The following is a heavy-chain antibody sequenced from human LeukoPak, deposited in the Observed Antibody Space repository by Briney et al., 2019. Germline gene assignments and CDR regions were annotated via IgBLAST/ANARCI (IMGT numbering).Heavy chain of an antibody. CDR2: ISHNGKII. D-gene: IGHD1-1*01. J-gene: IGHJ4*02. CDR3: ARDLDWAFDY. CDR1: GFTFSDYS. V-gene: IGHV3-48*02. Sequence: PGGSLRLSCAASGFTFSDYSMNWVRQGPGKGLEWLSYISHNGKIITYADSVKGRFTISGDSAKNSLSLQMNSLRDDDTAVYFCARDLDWAFDYWGQGTLVTVSS.